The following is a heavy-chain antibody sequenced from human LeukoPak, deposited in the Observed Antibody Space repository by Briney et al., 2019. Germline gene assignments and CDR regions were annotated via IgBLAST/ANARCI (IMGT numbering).Heavy chain of an antibody. V-gene: IGHV1-46*01. J-gene: IGHJ4*02. Sequence: ASVKVSCKASGYTFTSYYMHWVRQAPGQGLEWMGIINPSGGSTSYAQKFQGRVTMTRDTSTSTVYMELSSLRSEDTAVYYCARDQRYYYGSGNYLPRGLDYWGQGTLVTVSS. CDR2: INPSGGST. CDR3: ARDQRYYYGSGNYLPRGLDY. D-gene: IGHD3-10*01. CDR1: GYTFTSYY.